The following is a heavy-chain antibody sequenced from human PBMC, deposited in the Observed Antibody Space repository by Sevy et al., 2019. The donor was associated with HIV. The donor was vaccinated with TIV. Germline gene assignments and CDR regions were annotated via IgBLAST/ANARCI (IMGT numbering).Heavy chain of an antibody. CDR1: GFTFSTAW. Sequence: GGSLRLSCAASGFTFSTAWMNWVRQAPGKGLEWVGRIKSKTDGGTADYAAPVKGRTTISRDDSKNTLYLQMNSLKTEDTAVYYCTTANVWDGDWYFDSWGRGTLVTVSS. D-gene: IGHD2-21*02. V-gene: IGHV3-15*01. CDR3: TTANVWDGDWYFDS. J-gene: IGHJ4*02. CDR2: IKSKTDGGTA.